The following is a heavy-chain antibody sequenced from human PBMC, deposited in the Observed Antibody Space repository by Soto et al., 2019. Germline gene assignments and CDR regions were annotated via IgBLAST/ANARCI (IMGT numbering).Heavy chain of an antibody. CDR1: GFTFSSYS. Sequence: PGGSLRLSCAASGFTFSSYSMNWVRQAPGKGLEWVSSISSSSSYIYYADSVKGRFTISRDNAKNSLYLQMNSLRAEDTAVYYCARDRYCSSTSCPPRYWGQGTLVTVSS. CDR3: ARDRYCSSTSCPPRY. D-gene: IGHD2-2*01. J-gene: IGHJ4*02. V-gene: IGHV3-21*01. CDR2: ISSSSSYI.